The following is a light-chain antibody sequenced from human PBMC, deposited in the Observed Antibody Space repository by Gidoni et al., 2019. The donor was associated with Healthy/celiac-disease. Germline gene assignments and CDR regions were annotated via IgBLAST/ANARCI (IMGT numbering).Light chain of an antibody. CDR2: GAS. CDR3: QQYNNWPWG. V-gene: IGKV3-15*01. Sequence: EIVMTQSPATLSVSPGERATLSCRASQSVSSNLAWYQQKPGQAPRLLIYGASTRATGIPARFRGSWSGTEFTLTISSLQSEDFAVYYCQQYNNWPWGFGQGTKLEIK. CDR1: QSVSSN. J-gene: IGKJ2*03.